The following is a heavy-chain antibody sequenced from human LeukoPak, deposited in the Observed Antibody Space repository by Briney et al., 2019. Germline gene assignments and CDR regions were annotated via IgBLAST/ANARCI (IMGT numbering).Heavy chain of an antibody. D-gene: IGHD5-18*01. CDR2: ISAYNGNT. CDR3: ARFHSYERVSDY. V-gene: IGHV1-18*01. J-gene: IGHJ4*02. CDR1: GYTFTSYG. Sequence: ASVKVSCKASGYTFTSYGISWVRQAPGQGLEWMGWISAYNGNTNHAQKLQGRVTMTTDTSTSTAYMELRSLRSDDTAVYYCARFHSYERVSDYWGQGTLVTVSS.